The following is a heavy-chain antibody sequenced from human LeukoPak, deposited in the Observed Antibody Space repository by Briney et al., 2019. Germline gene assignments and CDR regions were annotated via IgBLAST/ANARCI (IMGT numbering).Heavy chain of an antibody. CDR2: IYTGGNT. J-gene: IGHJ6*03. Sequence: GGSLRLSCAASGFTVSSNYMTWVRQAPGKGLECVSLIYTGGNTYYADSVKGRFTISRDNSKNTLYLQMNSLRAEDTAVYYCARDLGYYYYYMDVWGKGTTVTVSS. D-gene: IGHD3-16*01. V-gene: IGHV3-66*01. CDR1: GFTVSSNY. CDR3: ARDLGYYYYYMDV.